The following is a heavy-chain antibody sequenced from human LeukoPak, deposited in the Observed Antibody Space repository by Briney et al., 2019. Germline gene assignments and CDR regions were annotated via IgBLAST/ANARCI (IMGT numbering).Heavy chain of an antibody. J-gene: IGHJ4*02. V-gene: IGHV1-69*01. D-gene: IGHD5-18*01. CDR1: GGTFSNYA. CDR2: ITPIFGTA. Sequence: SVKVSCKASGGTFSNYAINWVRQAPGQGLEWMGGITPIFGTANYVQKFQGRVTITADESTSTAYMELSRLGSEDTAIYYCARASSDDTAMATPFAYWGQGTLVTVSS. CDR3: ARASSDDTAMATPFAY.